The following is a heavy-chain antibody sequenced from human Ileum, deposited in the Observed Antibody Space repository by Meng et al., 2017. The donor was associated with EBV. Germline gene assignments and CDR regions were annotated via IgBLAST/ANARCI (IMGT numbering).Heavy chain of an antibody. Sequence: QLEVPGPVPGMPQRSRLLPLACPVASISIAYWWSWARQSPEKGLGWVGEMYPTEPTYYTPSPKGRVSISIAKSKNQLSLKLNSVSAADTAVYYCVRGGTYYLSFWGQGSLVTVSS. CDR3: VRGGTYYLSF. D-gene: IGHD1-26*01. CDR2: MYPTEPT. CDR1: VASISIAYW. J-gene: IGHJ4*02. V-gene: IGHV4-4*03.